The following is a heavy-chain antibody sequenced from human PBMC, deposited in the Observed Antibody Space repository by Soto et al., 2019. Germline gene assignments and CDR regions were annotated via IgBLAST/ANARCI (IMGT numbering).Heavy chain of an antibody. D-gene: IGHD2-2*01. CDR2: IYYSGSN. Sequence: QVQLQESGPGLVKPSQTLSLTCTVSGGSISSGGYYWSWIRQHPGKGLEWIGYIYYSGSNYYSPSHRNRVNSPVHTHNHQFPMQPNYVPAENTAVYYCERNRTSANYFAYWRQGTLVTVSS. V-gene: IGHV4-31*03. J-gene: IGHJ4*02. CDR3: ERNRTSANYFAY. CDR1: GGSISSGGYY.